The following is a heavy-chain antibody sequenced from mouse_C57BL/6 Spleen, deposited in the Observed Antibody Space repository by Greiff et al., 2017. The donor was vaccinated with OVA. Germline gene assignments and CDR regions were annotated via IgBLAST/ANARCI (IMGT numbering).Heavy chain of an antibody. D-gene: IGHD2-1*01. Sequence: EVKLQESGPELVKPGASVKIPCKASGYTFTDYNMDWVKQSHGKSLEWIGDINPNNGGTIYNQKFKGKATLTVDKSSSTAYMELRSLTSEDTAVYYCARSYGNYVYFDYWGQGTTLTVSS. CDR1: GYTFTDYN. CDR3: ARSYGNYVYFDY. V-gene: IGHV1-18*01. J-gene: IGHJ2*01. CDR2: INPNNGGT.